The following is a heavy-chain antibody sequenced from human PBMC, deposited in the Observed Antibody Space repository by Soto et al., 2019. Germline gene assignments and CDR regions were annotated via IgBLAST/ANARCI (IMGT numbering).Heavy chain of an antibody. CDR3: ARDRAYCSGGSCYIGGWFDP. Sequence: QVQLQESGPGLVKPSQTLSLTCTVSGGSISSGDYYWSWIRQPPGKGLEWIGYIYYSGSTYYNPSLKSRVTISVDTSKNQFSLKLSSVTAADTAVYYCARDRAYCSGGSCYIGGWFDPWGQGTLVTVSS. CDR1: GGSISSGDYY. CDR2: IYYSGST. V-gene: IGHV4-30-4*01. D-gene: IGHD2-15*01. J-gene: IGHJ5*02.